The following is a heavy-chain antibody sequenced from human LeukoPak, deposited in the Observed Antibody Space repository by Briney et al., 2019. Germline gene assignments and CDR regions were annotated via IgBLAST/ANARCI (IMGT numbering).Heavy chain of an antibody. CDR3: AKDGVAHCGGDCYLDY. J-gene: IGHJ4*02. Sequence: GRSLRLSCAASGFTFSSYGMHWVRQAPGKGLEWVAVIWYDGSNKYYADSVKGRFTISRDNSKNTLYLQMNSLRAEDTAVYYCAKDGVAHCGGDCYLDYWGQGTLVTVSS. V-gene: IGHV3-33*06. CDR1: GFTFSSYG. CDR2: IWYDGSNK. D-gene: IGHD2-21*02.